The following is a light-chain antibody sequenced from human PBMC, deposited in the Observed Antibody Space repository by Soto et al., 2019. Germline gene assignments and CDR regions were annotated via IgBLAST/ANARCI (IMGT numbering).Light chain of an antibody. CDR3: QQANLFPLT. CDR2: AAS. V-gene: IGKV1-6*01. Sequence: AIQMTQSPSSLSASVGDRVTISCRASQGIRSDLAWYQQKPGKAPKLLIFAASNLQSGVPSRFSGSGSGTDFTLTISRLQPEDFATYYCQQANLFPLTFGGGTKVEIK. CDR1: QGIRSD. J-gene: IGKJ4*01.